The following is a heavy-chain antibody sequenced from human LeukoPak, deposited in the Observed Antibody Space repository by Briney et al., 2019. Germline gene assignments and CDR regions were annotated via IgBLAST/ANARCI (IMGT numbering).Heavy chain of an antibody. CDR1: GFTFSSYG. CDR2: ISYDGSNK. J-gene: IGHJ4*02. D-gene: IGHD2-2*01. Sequence: GGSLRLSCAASGFTFSSYGMHWVRQAQGKGLEWVAVISYDGSNKYYADSVKGRFTISRDNSKNTLYLQMNSLRAEDTAVYYCAKSRGCSSTSCLVDYWGQGTLVTVSS. V-gene: IGHV3-30*18. CDR3: AKSRGCSSTSCLVDY.